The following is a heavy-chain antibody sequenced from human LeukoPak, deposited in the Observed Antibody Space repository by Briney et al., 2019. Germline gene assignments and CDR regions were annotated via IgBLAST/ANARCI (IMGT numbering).Heavy chain of an antibody. Sequence: PGGSLRLSCAASGFTFDDYAMHWVRQAPGKGLEWVSLISGDGGSTYYADSVKGRVTISRDNSKNSLYLQMNSLRTEDTALYYCAKDWYYYDSSGYWGQGTLVTVSS. D-gene: IGHD3-22*01. J-gene: IGHJ4*02. CDR3: AKDWYYYDSSGY. CDR2: ISGDGGST. CDR1: GFTFDDYA. V-gene: IGHV3-43*02.